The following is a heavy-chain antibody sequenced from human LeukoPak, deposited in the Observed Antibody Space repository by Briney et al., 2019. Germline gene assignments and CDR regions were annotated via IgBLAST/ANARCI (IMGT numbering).Heavy chain of an antibody. J-gene: IGHJ4*02. V-gene: IGHV3-30-3*01. CDR1: GFTFSSYA. CDR3: ARARFGYNRGPFDY. D-gene: IGHD5-24*01. Sequence: GSLRLSCAASGFTFSSYAMHWVRQAPGKGLEWVAFISYDGSNKHYAEPVQGRFTISRDNSKNTLYLQMNSLRPEDTAVYYCARARFGYNRGPFDYWGQGILVTVSS. CDR2: ISYDGSNK.